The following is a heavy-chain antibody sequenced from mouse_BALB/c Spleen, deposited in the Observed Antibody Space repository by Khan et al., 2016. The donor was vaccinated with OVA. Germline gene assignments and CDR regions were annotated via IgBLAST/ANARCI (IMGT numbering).Heavy chain of an antibody. J-gene: IGHJ3*01. V-gene: IGHV1S136*01. Sequence: VQLKQSGPELVKPGASVKMSCKASGYTFTSYDMYWVKQKPGQGLEWIGYINPYNDYTKFNEKFKGKATLTSDKSSSIAYMELSSLTYEDSVVYCCARGVLGLRTCFAYWGQGTLVTVSA. CDR3: ARGVLGLRTCFAY. CDR2: INPYNDYT. CDR1: GYTFTSYD. D-gene: IGHD3-1*01.